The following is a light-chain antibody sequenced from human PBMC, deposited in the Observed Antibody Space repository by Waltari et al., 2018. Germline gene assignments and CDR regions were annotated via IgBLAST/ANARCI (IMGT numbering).Light chain of an antibody. V-gene: IGKV1-5*03. Sequence: DIQMTQSPSTLSASVGAPIIITCRASQSISNWLAWYQQKPGKAAKLLIYKAFNLESGVPSRFSGSGTGTGFTLTISSLQPDGFATYYCQQYNSYSLLTFGGGTKVEIE. CDR1: QSISNW. CDR3: QQYNSYSLLT. CDR2: KAF. J-gene: IGKJ4*01.